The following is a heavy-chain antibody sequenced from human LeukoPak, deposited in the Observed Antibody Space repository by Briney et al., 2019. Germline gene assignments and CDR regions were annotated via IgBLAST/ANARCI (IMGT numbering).Heavy chain of an antibody. CDR2: IYTSGST. V-gene: IGHV4-4*07. CDR1: GGSISSYY. J-gene: IGHJ4*02. CDR3: AREAAYCSSTSCYDHYFDY. D-gene: IGHD2-2*01. Sequence: PSETLSLTCTVWGGSISSYYWRWLRQPGGKGVEGIGRIYTSGSTNYNPSLKSRVNISVDTYKNQFALKMSSVTAADTAVYYCAREAAYCSSTSCYDHYFDYWGQGTLVTVSS.